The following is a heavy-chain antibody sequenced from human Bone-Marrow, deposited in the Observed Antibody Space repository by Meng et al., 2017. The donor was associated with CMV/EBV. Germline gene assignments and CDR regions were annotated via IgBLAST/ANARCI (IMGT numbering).Heavy chain of an antibody. CDR1: GYTFTSYD. V-gene: IGHV1-8*01. Sequence: ASVKVSCKASGYTFTSYDINWVRQATGQGLEWMGWMNPNSGNTGYAQKFQGRVTMTRNTSISTAYMELSSLRSEDTAVYYCARGKRLGRGAIVVVPAALHNWFDPWGQGTLVTVSS. CDR2: MNPNSGNT. CDR3: ARGKRLGRGAIVVVPAALHNWFDP. J-gene: IGHJ5*02. D-gene: IGHD2-2*01.